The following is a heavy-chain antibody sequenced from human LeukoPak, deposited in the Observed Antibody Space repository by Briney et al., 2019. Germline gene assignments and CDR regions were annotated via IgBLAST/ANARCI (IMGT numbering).Heavy chain of an antibody. D-gene: IGHD6-19*01. V-gene: IGHV3-66*01. CDR2: IYSGGST. CDR1: GFTFSSHW. CDR3: ARAYSSGCFDC. J-gene: IGHJ4*02. Sequence: GGSLRLSCAVSGFTFSSHWMSWVRQAPGKGLEWVSFIYSGGSTYYADSVKGRFTISRDNSKNTLYLQMNSLRAEDTAVYYCARAYSSGCFDCWGQGTLVTVSS.